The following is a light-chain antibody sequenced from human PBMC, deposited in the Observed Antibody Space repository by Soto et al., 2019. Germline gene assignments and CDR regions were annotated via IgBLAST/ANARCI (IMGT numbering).Light chain of an antibody. CDR2: GAS. CDR1: QSVSSN. Sequence: EIVMTKYPATLSVSPGERATLSCRASQSVSSNLAWYQQKPGQAPRLLIYGASTRATGISDRFSGSGSGTDFTLTISRLEPEDFAVYYCQLYRTFGQGTKVDIK. V-gene: IGKV3D-15*01. J-gene: IGKJ1*01. CDR3: QLYRT.